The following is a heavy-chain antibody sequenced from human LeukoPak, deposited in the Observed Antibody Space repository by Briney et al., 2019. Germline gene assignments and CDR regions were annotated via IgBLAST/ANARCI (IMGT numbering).Heavy chain of an antibody. CDR2: IKSKTDGGTI. V-gene: IGHV3-15*01. J-gene: IGHJ4*02. CDR1: GFSFSNAW. D-gene: IGHD1-26*01. Sequence: GGSLRLSCAASGFSFSNAWMTWVRQAPGKGLEWVGRIKSKTDGGTIDYAAPVKGRFTISRDNSKNTLYLQMNSLRAEDTAVYYCAKPLRYSGSYFDYWGQGTLVTVSS. CDR3: AKPLRYSGSYFDY.